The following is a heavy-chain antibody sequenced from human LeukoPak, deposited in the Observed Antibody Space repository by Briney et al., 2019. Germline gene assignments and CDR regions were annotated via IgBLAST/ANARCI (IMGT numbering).Heavy chain of an antibody. D-gene: IGHD3-10*01. V-gene: IGHV3-30-3*01. CDR3: AGGQFGYGMDV. Sequence: GGSLRLSCAASGFTFSSYAMPWVRQAPGKGLEWVAVISYDGSNKYYADSVKGRFTISRDNSKNTLYLQMNSLRAEDTAVYYCAGGQFGYGMDVWGQGTTVTVSS. CDR1: GFTFSSYA. J-gene: IGHJ6*02. CDR2: ISYDGSNK.